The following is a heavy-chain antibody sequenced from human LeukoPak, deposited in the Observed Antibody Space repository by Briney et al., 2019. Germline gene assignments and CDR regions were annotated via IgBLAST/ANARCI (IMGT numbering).Heavy chain of an antibody. V-gene: IGHV3-21*01. CDR2: ISSSSSYI. Sequence: GGSLRLSCAGSGFTFSSYSMNWVRQAPGKGLEWVSSISSSSSYIYYADSVKGRFTISRDNSKNTLYLQMNSLRAEDTAVYYCARGWRARIAVAGDYFDYWGQGTLVTVSS. D-gene: IGHD6-19*01. J-gene: IGHJ4*02. CDR1: GFTFSSYS. CDR3: ARGWRARIAVAGDYFDY.